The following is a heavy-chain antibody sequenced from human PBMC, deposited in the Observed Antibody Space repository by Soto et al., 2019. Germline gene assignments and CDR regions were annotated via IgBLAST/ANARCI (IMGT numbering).Heavy chain of an antibody. D-gene: IGHD3-10*01. CDR3: ARPDYGSGSYPDY. CDR2: ISYDGSNK. J-gene: IGHJ4*02. V-gene: IGHV3-30-3*01. Sequence: QVQLVESGGGVVQPGRSLRLSCAASGFTFSSYAMQWVRQAPGKGLEWVAVISYDGSNKYYADSVKGRFTISRDNSKNTLYLQMNSLRAEDTAVYYCARPDYGSGSYPDYWGQGTPVTVSS. CDR1: GFTFSSYA.